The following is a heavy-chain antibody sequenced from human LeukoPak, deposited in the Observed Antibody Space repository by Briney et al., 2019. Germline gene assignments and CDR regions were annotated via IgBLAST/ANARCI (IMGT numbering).Heavy chain of an antibody. J-gene: IGHJ4*02. V-gene: IGHV4-4*02. CDR3: AREQQLVPGIDY. CDR1: GGSISSSDW. CDR2: IYHSGST. Sequence: SETLSLTCAVSGGSISSSDWWCWVRQPPGQGLEWIGEIYHSGSTNYNPSLKSRVTISVDTSKNQFSLKLSSVTAADTAVYYCAREQQLVPGIDYWGQGTLVTVSS. D-gene: IGHD6-13*01.